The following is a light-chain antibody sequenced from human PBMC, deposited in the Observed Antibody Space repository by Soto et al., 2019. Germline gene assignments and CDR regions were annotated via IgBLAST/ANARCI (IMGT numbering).Light chain of an antibody. CDR1: QSISIY. Sequence: DIQLTQSPSSLSASVGDRVTITCRASQSISIYLNWYQHKPGRAPKLLIFGAATLHTGVPPRFSGRGSGTNFTLTITRLQPEDFATYYCQQSYTSLALTFGGGTKVEI. CDR2: GAA. CDR3: QQSYTSLALT. J-gene: IGKJ4*01. V-gene: IGKV1-39*01.